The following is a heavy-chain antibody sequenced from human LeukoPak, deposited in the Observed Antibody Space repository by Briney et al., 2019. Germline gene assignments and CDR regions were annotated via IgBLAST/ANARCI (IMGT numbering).Heavy chain of an antibody. J-gene: IGHJ5*02. CDR3: ARGCSSTSCRYNWFDP. V-gene: IGHV1-46*01. CDR1: GYTFTIYY. CDR2: INPSGGST. D-gene: IGHD2-2*01. Sequence: ASVTVSFTASGYTFTIYYMHWVRQAPGQGLEWMGLINPSGGSTSYSQKFQGRVTMTRDTSTSTVYMELSSLRSEDTAVYYCARGCSSTSCRYNWFDPWGQGTLVTVSS.